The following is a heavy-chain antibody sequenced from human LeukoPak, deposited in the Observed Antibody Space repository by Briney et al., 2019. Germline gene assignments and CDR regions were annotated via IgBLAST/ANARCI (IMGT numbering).Heavy chain of an antibody. CDR1: GFTFSSYW. CDR3: ARAGEYYVWGSYRPDY. CDR2: IKQDGSEK. J-gene: IGHJ4*02. V-gene: IGHV3-7*01. Sequence: PGGSLRLSCAASGFTFSSYWMSWVRQAPGKGLEWVANIKQDGSEKYYEDSVKGRFTISRDNAKNSLYLQMNSLRAEDTAVYYCARAGEYYVWGSYRPDYWGQGTLVTVSS. D-gene: IGHD3-16*02.